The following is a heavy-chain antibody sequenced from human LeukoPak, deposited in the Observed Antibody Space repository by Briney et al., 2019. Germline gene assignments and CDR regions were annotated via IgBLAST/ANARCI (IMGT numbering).Heavy chain of an antibody. CDR3: ARSMQLVLNGGGNWLDP. Sequence: SETLSLTCAVYGGSFSGYYWSWIRQPPGKGLEWIGEINHSGSTNYNPSLKSRVTISVDTSKNQLSLKLSSVTAADTAVYYCARSMQLVLNGGGNWLDPWGQGTLVTVSS. D-gene: IGHD6-6*01. CDR1: GGSFSGYY. J-gene: IGHJ5*02. V-gene: IGHV4-34*01. CDR2: INHSGST.